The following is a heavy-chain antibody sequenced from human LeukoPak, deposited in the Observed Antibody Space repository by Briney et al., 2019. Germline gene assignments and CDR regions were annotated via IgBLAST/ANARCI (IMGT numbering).Heavy chain of an antibody. V-gene: IGHV4-59*01. CDR3: ARDGAGGGGMDV. J-gene: IGHJ6*02. Sequence: SETLSLTCTVSGGSISSYYCSWIRQPPGKGLEWIGYIYFSGSTNYNPSLKSRVTISVDTSKNQFSLKLSSVTAADTAVYYCARDGAGGGGMDVWSQGTTVTVSS. CDR2: IYFSGST. CDR1: GGSISSYY. D-gene: IGHD1-26*01.